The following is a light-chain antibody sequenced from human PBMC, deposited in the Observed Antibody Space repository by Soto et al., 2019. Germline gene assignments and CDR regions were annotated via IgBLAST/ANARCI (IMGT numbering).Light chain of an antibody. V-gene: IGKV3-20*01. CDR1: QSVSSY. CDR2: GAS. Sequence: EIVMTQSPATLSLSPGERATLSCRASQSVSSYLAWYQQKPGQAPRFLIYGASTRPTGIPDRFSGSGSGTDFTLTVSRLEPEDFAVYFCQQYGTSLTFGQGTRLEIK. J-gene: IGKJ5*01. CDR3: QQYGTSLT.